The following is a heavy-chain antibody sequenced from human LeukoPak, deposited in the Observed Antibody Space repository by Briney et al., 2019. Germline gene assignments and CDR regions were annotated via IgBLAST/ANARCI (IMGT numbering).Heavy chain of an antibody. CDR2: IFTTGST. Sequence: SETLSLTCSVSGVSISGGSNYWTWVRQPAGKGLEWIGRIFTTGSTTYNPSFKSRVTISLDTSKNQFSLKLSSVTAADTAVYYCARVTYYDFWSGYYRKAFDIWGQGTMVTVSS. CDR3: ARVTYYDFWSGYYRKAFDI. J-gene: IGHJ3*02. CDR1: GVSISGGSNY. V-gene: IGHV4-61*02. D-gene: IGHD3-3*01.